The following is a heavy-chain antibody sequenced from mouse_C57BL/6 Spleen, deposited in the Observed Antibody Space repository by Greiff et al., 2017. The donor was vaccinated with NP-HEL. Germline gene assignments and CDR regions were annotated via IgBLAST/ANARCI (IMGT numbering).Heavy chain of an antibody. V-gene: IGHV5-16*01. D-gene: IGHD1-1*01. CDR1: GFTFSDYY. J-gene: IGHJ1*03. Sequence: EVQLVESEGGLVQPGSSMKLSCTASGFTFSDYYMAWVRQVPEKGLEWVANINYDGSSTYYLDSLKSRFIISRDNAKNILYLQMSSLKSEDTATYYCARGANYYGSSPSYWYFDVWGTGTTVTVSS. CDR2: INYDGSST. CDR3: ARGANYYGSSPSYWYFDV.